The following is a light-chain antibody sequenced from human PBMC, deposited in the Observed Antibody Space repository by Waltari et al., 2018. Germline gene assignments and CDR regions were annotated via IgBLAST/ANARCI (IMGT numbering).Light chain of an antibody. Sequence: SYELTQPPSGAVSPGQTASITCSGDKSGDKYACWYQQKPGQAPVLVIYQDNNRPSGIPERFSGSNSGNTATLTIRGTQAMDEADYYCQAWDSSTAIFGGGTKLTVL. V-gene: IGLV3-1*01. CDR3: QAWDSSTAI. CDR2: QDN. CDR1: KSGDKY. J-gene: IGLJ2*01.